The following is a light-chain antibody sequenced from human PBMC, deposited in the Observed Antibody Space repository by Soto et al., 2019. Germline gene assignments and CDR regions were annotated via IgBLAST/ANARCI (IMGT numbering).Light chain of an antibody. Sequence: EIVLTQSPATLSLSPGERGTLSCRASQSVSSYLAWYQHKPGQAPRLFIYDASNRVTGIPARFSGSGSGTDFTLTISDLEPADFGLYYCQQRLNWPPGFGQGTKVDIK. CDR2: DAS. CDR1: QSVSSY. CDR3: QQRLNWPPG. J-gene: IGKJ1*01. V-gene: IGKV3-11*01.